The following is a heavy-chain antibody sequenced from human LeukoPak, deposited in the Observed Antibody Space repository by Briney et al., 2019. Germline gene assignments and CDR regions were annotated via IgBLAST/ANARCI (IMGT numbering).Heavy chain of an antibody. Sequence: ASVKVSCKASGYTFTSYGISWVRQAPGQGLEWMGWISAYNGNTNYAQKLQGRVTMTTDTSTSTAYMELRSLRSDDTAVYYCARADDFWSGYHRYFDYWGQGTLVTVSS. CDR3: ARADDFWSGYHRYFDY. V-gene: IGHV1-18*01. CDR1: GYTFTSYG. J-gene: IGHJ4*02. CDR2: ISAYNGNT. D-gene: IGHD3-3*01.